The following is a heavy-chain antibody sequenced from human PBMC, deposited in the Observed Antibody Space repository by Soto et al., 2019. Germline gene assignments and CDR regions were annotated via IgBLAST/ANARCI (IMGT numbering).Heavy chain of an antibody. Sequence: PSETLSLTCTVSGGSISSSSYYWGWIRQPPGKGLEWIGSIYYSGSTYYNPSLKSRVTISVDTSKNQFSLKLSSVTAADTAVYYCARHEYCSGGSCYWFDPWGQGTLVTVSS. CDR3: ARHEYCSGGSCYWFDP. D-gene: IGHD2-15*01. CDR1: GGSISSSSYY. J-gene: IGHJ5*02. V-gene: IGHV4-39*01. CDR2: IYYSGST.